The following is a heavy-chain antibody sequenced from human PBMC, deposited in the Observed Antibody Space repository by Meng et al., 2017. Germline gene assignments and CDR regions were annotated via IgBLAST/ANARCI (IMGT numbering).Heavy chain of an antibody. D-gene: IGHD3-22*01. Sequence: QGQRVQSGVEVKKPGASVKVSCKASGYTFTGYYMHWVRQAPGQGLEWMGRINPNSGGTNYAQKFQGRVTMTRDTSISTAYMELSRLRSDDTAVYYCARVNYDSSGYYPFDYWGQGTLVTVSS. J-gene: IGHJ4*02. CDR3: ARVNYDSSGYYPFDY. V-gene: IGHV1-2*06. CDR2: INPNSGGT. CDR1: GYTFTGYY.